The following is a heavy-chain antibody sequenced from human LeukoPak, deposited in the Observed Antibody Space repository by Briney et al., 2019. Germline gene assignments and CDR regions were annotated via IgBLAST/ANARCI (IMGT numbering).Heavy chain of an antibody. Sequence: GGSLRLSCAASGFTFDDYAMHWVRQAPGKGLVWVSRIHRDGNNINYADFVQGRFTISRDNAKNSLYLQMNSLRAEDTAVYYCARDKTGDGSGYYMDVWGKGTTVTVSS. CDR1: GFTFDDYA. J-gene: IGHJ6*03. CDR3: ARDKTGDGSGYYMDV. CDR2: IHRDGNNI. D-gene: IGHD7-27*01. V-gene: IGHV3-74*01.